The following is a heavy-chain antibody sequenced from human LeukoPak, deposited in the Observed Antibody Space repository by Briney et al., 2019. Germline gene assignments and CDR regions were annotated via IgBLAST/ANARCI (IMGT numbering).Heavy chain of an antibody. D-gene: IGHD3-10*01. V-gene: IGHV3-23*01. J-gene: IGHJ4*02. CDR2: ISGSGGST. CDR1: GFTFSSYA. CDR3: AEDAGDYYGSGSRVY. Sequence: GGSLRLSCAASGFTFSSYAMSWVRQAPGKGLEWVSAISGSGGSTYYADSVKGRFTISRDNSKNTLYLQMNSLRAEDTAVYYCAEDAGDYYGSGSRVYWGQGTLVTVSS.